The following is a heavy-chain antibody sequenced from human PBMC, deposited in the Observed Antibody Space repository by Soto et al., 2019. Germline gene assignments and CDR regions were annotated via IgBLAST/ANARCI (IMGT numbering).Heavy chain of an antibody. V-gene: IGHV3-53*01. CDR2: IYAGGNT. CDR1: GXSFTSNY. J-gene: IGHJ4*02. Sequence: GSMRLSCAASGXSFTSNYMTWVRQAPEKGLECVSVIYAGGNTYYPESLKGRFTISTDNSKNTLFLQMNNLSAEDTAVYYCARVPLFCDILTSSYALNDFHSWGQGTRVTVSP. CDR3: ARVPLFCDILTSSYALNDFHS. D-gene: IGHD3-9*01.